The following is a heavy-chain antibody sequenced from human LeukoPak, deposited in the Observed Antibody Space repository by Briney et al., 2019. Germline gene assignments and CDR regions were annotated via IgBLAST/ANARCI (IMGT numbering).Heavy chain of an antibody. J-gene: IGHJ4*02. V-gene: IGHV3-48*01. Sequence: GGSLRLSCAASGFTFSSYSMNWVRQAPGKGLEWVSYISSSSSTINYADSVKGRFTISRDNSKNTVYLQMDSLRAEDTAVYYCARDRADGYNYGDYFDNWGQGTLVTVSS. D-gene: IGHD5-18*01. CDR2: ISSSSSTI. CDR1: GFTFSSYS. CDR3: ARDRADGYNYGDYFDN.